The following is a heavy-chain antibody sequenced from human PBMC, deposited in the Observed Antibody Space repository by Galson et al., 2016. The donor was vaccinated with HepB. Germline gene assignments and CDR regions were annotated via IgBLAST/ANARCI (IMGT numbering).Heavy chain of an antibody. J-gene: IGHJ4*02. D-gene: IGHD4-23*01. CDR2: VYQSGDT. CDR1: GGSISSSLYY. V-gene: IGHV4-39*07. CDR3: ARQAADGGSDH. Sequence: LSLTCTVSGGSISSSLYYWAWVRQPPGTGLEWLGSVYQSGDTYYNPSLKSRVTISGDTSKNQFSLMVNSVTAADTAVYFRARQAADGGSDHWGQGILVTVSS.